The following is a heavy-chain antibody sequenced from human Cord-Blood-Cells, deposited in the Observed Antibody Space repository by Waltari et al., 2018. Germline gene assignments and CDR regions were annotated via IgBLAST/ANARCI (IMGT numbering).Heavy chain of an antibody. CDR3: ARKSSIAVAGTDFDY. Sequence: EVQLVQSGAEVKKPGESLKISCKGSGYSFTSYWIGWVRQMPGKGLEWMGIIYPGDSDTRYSPSFQGQVTSSADKSISTAYLQGSSLKASDTAMYYCARKSSIAVAGTDFDYWGQGTLVTVSS. J-gene: IGHJ4*02. CDR2: IYPGDSDT. CDR1: GYSFTSYW. D-gene: IGHD6-19*01. V-gene: IGHV5-51*01.